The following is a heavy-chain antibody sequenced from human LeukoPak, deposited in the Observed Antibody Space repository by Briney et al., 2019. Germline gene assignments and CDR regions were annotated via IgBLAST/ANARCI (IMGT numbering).Heavy chain of an antibody. Sequence: GGSLRLSCAASGFTFSSYWMHWVRQAPGKGLVWVSRIRGDATGSNYADSVKGRFTISRGNAKNTVYLQMNSLRAEDTAVYYCARVPTAAAGQGIDYWGQGTLVTVSS. V-gene: IGHV3-74*01. D-gene: IGHD6-13*01. CDR2: IRGDATGS. CDR3: ARVPTAAAGQGIDY. CDR1: GFTFSSYW. J-gene: IGHJ4*02.